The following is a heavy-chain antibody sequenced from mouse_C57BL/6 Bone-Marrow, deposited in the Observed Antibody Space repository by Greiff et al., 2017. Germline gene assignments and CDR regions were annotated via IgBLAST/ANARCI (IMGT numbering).Heavy chain of an antibody. CDR1: GFTFSSYA. J-gene: IGHJ1*03. Sequence: EVQGVESGGGLVKPGGSLKLSCAASGFTFSSYAMSWVRQTPEKRLEWVATISDGGSYTYYPDNVKGRFTISINNAKNNLYLQMDHLKSEDTAMDYCASVADAYWYFDVWGTGTTATVSS. CDR3: ASVADAYWYFDV. V-gene: IGHV5-4*01. D-gene: IGHD1-1*01. CDR2: ISDGGSYT.